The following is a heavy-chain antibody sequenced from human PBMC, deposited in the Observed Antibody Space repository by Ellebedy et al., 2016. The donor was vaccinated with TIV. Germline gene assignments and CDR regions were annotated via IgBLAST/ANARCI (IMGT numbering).Heavy chain of an antibody. CDR1: GFTFSDSV. V-gene: IGHV3-30*18. D-gene: IGHD6-19*01. CDR3: AKDDEAG. Sequence: GESLKISXVGFGFTFSDSVMHWVRQDPGKGLDWVAGISVDGRAVHYPDSVKGRFTISRDNAQNTVYLQMNSLRAEDTAVYYCAKDDEAGWGQGTLVTVSS. J-gene: IGHJ4*02. CDR2: ISVDGRAV.